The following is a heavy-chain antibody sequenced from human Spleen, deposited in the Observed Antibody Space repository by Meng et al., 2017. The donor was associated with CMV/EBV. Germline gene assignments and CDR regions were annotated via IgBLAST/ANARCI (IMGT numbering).Heavy chain of an antibody. D-gene: IGHD1-26*01. Sequence: GESLKISCAASGFTVSTYWMYWVRQPPGKGPVWVSRINSDGSDTRHADSVKGRFTVSRDNARNSLYLQMNSLRDEDTAVYYCVRDGGGSHTKYFHNWGQGTLVTVSS. J-gene: IGHJ1*01. CDR1: GFTVSTYW. CDR3: VRDGGGSHTKYFHN. CDR2: INSDGSDT. V-gene: IGHV3-74*01.